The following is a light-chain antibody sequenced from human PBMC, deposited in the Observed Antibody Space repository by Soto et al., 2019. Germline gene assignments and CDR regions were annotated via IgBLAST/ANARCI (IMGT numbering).Light chain of an antibody. CDR2: KAS. CDR3: QHYNSYSEA. V-gene: IGKV1-5*03. J-gene: IGKJ1*01. CDR1: QTISSW. Sequence: DIQMTQSPSTLSASVGDRVTITCRASQTISSWLAWYQQKPGKAPKLLIYKASTLKSGAPSRFSGGGSGTEFTLTISSLQPDDFATYYCQHYNSYSEAFGQGTKVDIK.